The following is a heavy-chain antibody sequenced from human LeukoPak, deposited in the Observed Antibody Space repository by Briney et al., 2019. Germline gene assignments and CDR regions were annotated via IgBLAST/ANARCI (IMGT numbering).Heavy chain of an antibody. CDR2: ISSSSSYI. Sequence: GASLRLSCAASGFTFSSYSMNWVRQAPGKGLEWVSSISSSSSYIYYADSVKGRFTISRDNAKNSLYLQMNSLRAEDTAVYYCARDLAMGDSSGYYEPTGYWGQGTLVAVTS. D-gene: IGHD3-22*01. CDR3: ARDLAMGDSSGYYEPTGY. J-gene: IGHJ4*02. V-gene: IGHV3-21*01. CDR1: GFTFSSYS.